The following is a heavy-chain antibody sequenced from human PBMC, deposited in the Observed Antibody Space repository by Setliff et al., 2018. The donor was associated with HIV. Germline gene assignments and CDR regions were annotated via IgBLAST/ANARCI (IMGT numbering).Heavy chain of an antibody. CDR1: GQSISGYY. Sequence: ETLSLTCAVYGQSISGYYWSWVRQTPGKGLAWVSVISSSGGRTYHSDSVKGRFTISRHNSKNTLYLHMNSLGAEDTAVYYCAKDRGCSVWGQGTLVTVSS. D-gene: IGHD2-15*01. CDR2: ISSSGGRT. J-gene: IGHJ4*02. CDR3: AKDRGCSV. V-gene: IGHV3-23*01.